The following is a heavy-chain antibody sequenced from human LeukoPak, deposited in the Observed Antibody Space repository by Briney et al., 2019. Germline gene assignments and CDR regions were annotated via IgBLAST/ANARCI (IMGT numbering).Heavy chain of an antibody. CDR2: IKEDGSEK. CDR1: GFTFSSYW. Sequence: GGSLRPSCAASGFTFSSYWMTWVRQAPGKGLEWVANIKEDGSEKNYVDSVKGRFTISRDNAKNSLYLQVNSLRAEDTAVFYCARASVTGWIFDYWGQGTLVTVSS. D-gene: IGHD6-19*01. CDR3: ARASVTGWIFDY. J-gene: IGHJ4*02. V-gene: IGHV3-7*01.